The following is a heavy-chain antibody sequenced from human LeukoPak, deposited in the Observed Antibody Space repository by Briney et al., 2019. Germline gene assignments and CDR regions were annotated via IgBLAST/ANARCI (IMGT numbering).Heavy chain of an antibody. CDR2: IIPILGIA. CDR3: ARGLSTPYYYDSSGSDI. J-gene: IGHJ3*02. V-gene: IGHV1-69*04. D-gene: IGHD3-22*01. Sequence: SVKVSCKASGGTFSSYAISWVRQAPGQGLEWMGRIIPILGIANYAQKFQGWVTMTRDTSISTAYMELSRLRSDDTAVYYCARGLSTPYYYDSSGSDIWGQGTMVTVSS. CDR1: GGTFSSYA.